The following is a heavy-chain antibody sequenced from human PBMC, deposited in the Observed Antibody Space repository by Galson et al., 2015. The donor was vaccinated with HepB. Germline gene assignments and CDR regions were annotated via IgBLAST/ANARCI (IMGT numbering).Heavy chain of an antibody. CDR3: TTGGEATRRVQRTNYYDIPDY. D-gene: IGHD3-22*01. CDR2: IKSKTDGGTT. Sequence: SLRLSCAASGFTFSSYAMSWVRQAPGKGLEWVGRIKSKTDGGTTDYAAPVKGRFTISRDDSKNTLYLQMNSLKTEDTAVYYCTTGGEATRRVQRTNYYDIPDYWGQGTLVTVSS. V-gene: IGHV3-15*01. J-gene: IGHJ4*02. CDR1: GFTFSSYA.